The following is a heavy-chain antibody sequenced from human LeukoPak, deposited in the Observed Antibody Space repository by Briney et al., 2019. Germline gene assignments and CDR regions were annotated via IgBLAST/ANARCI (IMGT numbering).Heavy chain of an antibody. D-gene: IGHD3-10*01. J-gene: IGHJ6*02. Sequence: GGSLRLSCAASGFILSRYDMHWVRQPTGGGLEWVSTISPAGRTYYPDSVKGRFTISRENAKNSLFLQMNNLRAGDTAVYFCASEESRGVYGMDVWGQGPTVTVSS. CDR1: GFILSRYD. CDR2: ISPAGRT. V-gene: IGHV3-13*01. CDR3: ASEESRGVYGMDV.